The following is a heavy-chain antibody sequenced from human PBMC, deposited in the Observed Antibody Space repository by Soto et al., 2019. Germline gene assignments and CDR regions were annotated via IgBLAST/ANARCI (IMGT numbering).Heavy chain of an antibody. CDR3: ATSYGSGYRAFDY. Sequence: QVQLVQSGAEVKNPGSSVRVSCKASGDAFSFYTINWVRQAPGLGLEWMGRINPILTMSNYAQKFQGRVTFTADKSTSTDYMVLSSLTSEDTAMYFCATSYGSGYRAFDYWGQGALVTVSS. CDR1: GDAFSFYT. D-gene: IGHD3-10*01. V-gene: IGHV1-69*02. J-gene: IGHJ4*02. CDR2: INPILTMS.